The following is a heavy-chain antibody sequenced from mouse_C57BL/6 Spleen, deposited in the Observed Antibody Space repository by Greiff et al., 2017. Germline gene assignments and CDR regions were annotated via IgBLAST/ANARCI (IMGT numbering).Heavy chain of an antibody. CDR3: ARQAYYSSYGYFDV. D-gene: IGHD2-5*01. J-gene: IGHJ1*03. Sequence: QVQLQQPGAELVRPGSSVKLSCKASGYTFTSYWMHWVKQRPIQGLEWIGNIDPSDSETHYNQKFKDKATLTVDKSSSTAYMQLSSLTSEDSAVYYCARQAYYSSYGYFDVWGTGTTVTVSS. CDR2: IDPSDSET. V-gene: IGHV1-52*01. CDR1: GYTFTSYW.